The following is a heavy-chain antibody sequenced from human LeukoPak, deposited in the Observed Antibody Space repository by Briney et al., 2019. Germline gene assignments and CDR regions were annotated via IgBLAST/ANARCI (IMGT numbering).Heavy chain of an antibody. J-gene: IGHJ4*02. CDR1: GGSISSSSYY. Sequence: PSETLSLTCTVSGGSISSSSYYWGWIRQPPGKGLEWIGSIYYSGSTYYNPSLKSRVTISVDTSKNQFSLKLSSVTAADTAVYYCASESPLIVATIGGLGYWGQGTLVTVSS. V-gene: IGHV4-39*01. CDR2: IYYSGST. D-gene: IGHD5-12*01. CDR3: ASESPLIVATIGGLGY.